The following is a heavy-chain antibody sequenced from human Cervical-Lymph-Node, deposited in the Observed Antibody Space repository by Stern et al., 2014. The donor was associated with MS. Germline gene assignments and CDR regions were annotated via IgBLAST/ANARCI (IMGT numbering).Heavy chain of an antibody. V-gene: IGHV1-69*01. D-gene: IGHD6-19*01. J-gene: IGHJ4*02. CDR3: ARSYGAVAGTGSDY. Sequence: VHLVESGAEVKKPGSSVKVSCKASGGTFSSYAISWVRQAPGQGLEWMGGIIPIFGTANYAQKFQGRVPITADESTSTAYMELSSLRSEDTAVYYCARSYGAVAGTGSDYWGQGTLVTVSS. CDR1: GGTFSSYA. CDR2: IIPIFGTA.